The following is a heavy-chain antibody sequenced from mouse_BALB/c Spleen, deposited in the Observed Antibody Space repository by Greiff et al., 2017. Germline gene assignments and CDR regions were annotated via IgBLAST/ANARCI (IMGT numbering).Heavy chain of an antibody. V-gene: IGHV5-6*01. CDR2: ISSGGSYT. CDR3: ARVYDRYPHYAIDY. Sequence: EVMLVESGGDLVKPGGSLKLSCAASGFTFSSYGRSWVRRTPDKRLEWVATISSGGSYTYYPDSVKGRFTISRDNANNTLYLQKSSLKSEDTAMYYSARVYDRYPHYAIDYWGQGTLVTVSS. J-gene: IGHJ4*01. D-gene: IGHD2-3*01. CDR1: GFTFSSYG.